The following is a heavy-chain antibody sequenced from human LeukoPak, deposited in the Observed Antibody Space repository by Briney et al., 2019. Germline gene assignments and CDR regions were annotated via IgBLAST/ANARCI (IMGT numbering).Heavy chain of an antibody. Sequence: GGSLRLSCAASGFTFSSYAMSWVRQAPGKGLEWVAVISYDGSNKYYADSVKGRFTISRDNSKNTLYLQMNSLRAEDTAVYYCAKGPYYGDYESFFDYWGQGTLVTVSS. CDR3: AKGPYYGDYESFFDY. V-gene: IGHV3-30*18. CDR2: ISYDGSNK. CDR1: GFTFSSYA. D-gene: IGHD4-17*01. J-gene: IGHJ4*02.